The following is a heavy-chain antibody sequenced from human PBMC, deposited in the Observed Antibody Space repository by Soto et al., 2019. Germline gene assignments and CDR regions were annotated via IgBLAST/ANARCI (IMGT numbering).Heavy chain of an antibody. CDR2: IGGKTERGTT. Sequence: DVLLVESGGGLVEPGGSLRLSCAASGFTFSKPFLSWVRQAPGKGLEWVGQIGGKTERGTTKYPEPLRGRFTISRDDSKNTMYLQMNSLKIEDTAVYYCAVSGGYSNSHHGFDPWGQGTPVIVSS. V-gene: IGHV3-15*04. CDR3: AVSGGYSNSHHGFDP. D-gene: IGHD6-13*01. J-gene: IGHJ5*02. CDR1: GFTFSKPF.